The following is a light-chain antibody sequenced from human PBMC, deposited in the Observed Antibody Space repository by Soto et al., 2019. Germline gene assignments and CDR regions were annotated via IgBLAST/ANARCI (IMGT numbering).Light chain of an antibody. J-gene: IGLJ2*01. CDR1: SSDVGNYDY. CDR3: SSFTTTSTLVL. Sequence: QSVLTQPASVSGSLGQSITISCTGTSSDVGNYDYVSWYQQHPGKAPQLMIYDVTHRPSGVSNRFSGSKSGNTASLTISGLQAEDEGDYYCSSFTTTSTLVLFGGGTKLTVL. V-gene: IGLV2-14*01. CDR2: DVT.